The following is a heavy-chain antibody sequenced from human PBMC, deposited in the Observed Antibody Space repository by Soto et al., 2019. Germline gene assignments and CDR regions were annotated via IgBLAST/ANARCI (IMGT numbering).Heavy chain of an antibody. J-gene: IGHJ4*02. V-gene: IGHV4-30-2*01. D-gene: IGHD3-10*01. Sequence: SETLSLTCAVSGGSISSGGYSWSWIRQPPGKGLEWIGYIYHSGSTYYNPSLKSRVTISVDRSKNQFSLKLSSVTAADTAVYYCARGPTMVRGAIDYWGQGTLVTVSS. CDR3: ARGPTMVRGAIDY. CDR1: GGSISSGGYS. CDR2: IYHSGST.